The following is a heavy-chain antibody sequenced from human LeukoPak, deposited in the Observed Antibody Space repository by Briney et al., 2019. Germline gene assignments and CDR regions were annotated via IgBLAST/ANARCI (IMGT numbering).Heavy chain of an antibody. J-gene: IGHJ4*02. CDR3: ASNYYDSSGYYGPFDY. CDR1: GGTFSIYA. V-gene: IGHV1-69*04. Sequence: SVKVSFKASGGTFSIYAISWVRQAPGQGLEWMGRIIPIFGIANYAQKFQGRVTITVDKSTSTAYMELSSLRSEDTAVYYCASNYYDSSGYYGPFDYWGQGTLVTVSS. CDR2: IIPIFGIA. D-gene: IGHD3-22*01.